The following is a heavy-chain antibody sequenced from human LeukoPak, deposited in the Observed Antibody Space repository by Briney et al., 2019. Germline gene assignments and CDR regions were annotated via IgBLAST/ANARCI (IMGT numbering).Heavy chain of an antibody. CDR1: GGSFSGYY. CDR3: ARVEWFGEYPRAFDI. Sequence: PSETLSLTCAVYGGSFSGYYWSWIRQPPGKGLEWIGEINHSGSTNYNPSLKSRVTISVDTSKNQFSLKLSSVTAADTAVYYCARVEWFGEYPRAFDIWGQGTMVTVSS. V-gene: IGHV4-34*01. CDR2: INHSGST. J-gene: IGHJ3*02. D-gene: IGHD3-10*01.